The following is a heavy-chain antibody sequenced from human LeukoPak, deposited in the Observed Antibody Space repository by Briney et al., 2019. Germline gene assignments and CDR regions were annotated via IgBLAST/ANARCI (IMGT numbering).Heavy chain of an antibody. Sequence: GGSLRLSCAASGFTSSSYAMHWVRQAPGKGLEYVSAISSNGGSTYYANSVKGRFTISRDNSKNTLYLQMGSLRAEDMAVYYCARFYGSGSYYPNWGQGTLVTVSS. CDR2: ISSNGGST. CDR3: ARFYGSGSYYPN. CDR1: GFTSSSYA. D-gene: IGHD3-10*01. V-gene: IGHV3-64*01. J-gene: IGHJ4*02.